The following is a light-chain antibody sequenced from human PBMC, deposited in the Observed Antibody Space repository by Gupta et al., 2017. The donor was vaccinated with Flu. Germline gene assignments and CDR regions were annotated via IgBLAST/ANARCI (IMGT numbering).Light chain of an antibody. CDR1: SSEFGIYNH. V-gene: IGLV2-23*02. J-gene: IGLJ3*02. CDR3: CSYAGTSTWV. CDR2: DVS. Sequence: SLTISCTGTSSEFGIYNHFSWYQKHPGKAHKLMIYDVSKRPSGVANRFSGSKSGNTASLTVSGLQAEDEADYYCCSYAGTSTWVFGGGTKLTVL.